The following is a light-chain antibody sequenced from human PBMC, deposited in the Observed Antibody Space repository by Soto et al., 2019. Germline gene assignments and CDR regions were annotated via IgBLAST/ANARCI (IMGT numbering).Light chain of an antibody. V-gene: IGKV3-15*01. CDR3: QQYNNWPRT. J-gene: IGKJ1*01. CDR2: RAS. CDR1: QSVSSN. Sequence: DIVMTQSPATLSVSPGERATLSCRASQSVSSNLAWYQQKPGQAPRLLIYRASTRATGIPARFSGSGSGTEFTLPISSLQSEDFAVYYCQQYNNWPRTFGQGTKVQIK.